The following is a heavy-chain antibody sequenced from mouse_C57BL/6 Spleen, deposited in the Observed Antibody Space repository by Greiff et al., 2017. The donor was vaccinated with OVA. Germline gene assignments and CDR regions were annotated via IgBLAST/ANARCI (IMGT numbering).Heavy chain of an antibody. CDR2: IHPNSGST. J-gene: IGHJ3*01. V-gene: IGHV1-64*01. D-gene: IGHD2-4*01. CDR1: GYTFTSYW. CDR3: ARIDYDYEGRFAY. Sequence: QVQLQQPGAELVKPGASVKLSCKASGYTFTSYWMHWVKQRPGQGLEWIGMIHPNSGSTNYHESFKSKATLTVDTSSSTAYMQLSNLTTEESAVYYGARIDYDYEGRFAYWGQGTLVTVSA.